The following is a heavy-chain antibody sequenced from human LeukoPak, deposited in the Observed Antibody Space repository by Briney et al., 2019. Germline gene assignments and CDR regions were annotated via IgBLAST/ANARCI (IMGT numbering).Heavy chain of an antibody. CDR2: ISGSGGST. D-gene: IGHD3-10*01. J-gene: IGHJ4*02. CDR1: GFTFSSYA. Sequence: GGSLRLSCAASGFTFSSYAMSWVRQAPGKGLEWVSAISGSGGSTYYADSVKGRFTISRDNSKNTLYLQMNSLRAEDTAVYYWAKDRLGRTMVRGVITVFDYWGQETLVTAPS. CDR3: AKDRLGRTMVRGVITVFDY. V-gene: IGHV3-23*01.